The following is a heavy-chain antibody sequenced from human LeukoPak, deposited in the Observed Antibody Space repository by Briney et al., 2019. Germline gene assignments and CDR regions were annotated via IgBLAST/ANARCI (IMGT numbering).Heavy chain of an antibody. CDR3: ARDSSPRYSGYDWVY. V-gene: IGHV3-7*01. CDR1: GFTFSSYW. CDR2: INQDGSQT. J-gene: IGHJ4*02. D-gene: IGHD5-12*01. Sequence: LSGGSLRLSCAASGFTFSSYWMSWVRQAPGKGLEWLANINQDGSQTSYVDSVRGRFTVSRDNAKNSLYLQMNSLRADDTAVYYCARDSSPRYSGYDWVYWGRGTLVTVSS.